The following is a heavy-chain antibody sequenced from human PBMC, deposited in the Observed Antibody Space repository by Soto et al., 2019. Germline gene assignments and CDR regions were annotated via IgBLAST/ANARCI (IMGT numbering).Heavy chain of an antibody. D-gene: IGHD3-10*01. J-gene: IGHJ4*02. V-gene: IGHV4-4*02. CDR3: ARVRFGAN. Sequence: QVQLQESGPGLVKPSGTLSLTCDVSGGSISSDNWWTWVRQPPGKGLQWIGEIHHSGSTNYNPSLKSRVMMSVDKSKNQFSLKLTSVTAADTAVYYCARVRFGANWGQGTLVTVSS. CDR2: IHHSGST. CDR1: GGSISSDNW.